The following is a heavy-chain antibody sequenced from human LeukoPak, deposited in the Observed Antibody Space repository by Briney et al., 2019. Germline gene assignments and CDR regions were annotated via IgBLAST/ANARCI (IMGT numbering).Heavy chain of an antibody. D-gene: IGHD3-3*01. V-gene: IGHV1-2*02. CDR2: INPNSGGT. CDR1: GYTFTGYY. Sequence: GASVKVSCKASGYTFTGYYMHWVRQAPGQGLEWMGWINPNSGGTNYAQKFQGRVTMTRDTSISTAYMELSRLRSDDTAVYYCARGQRITIFGVVTNPFDYWGQGTLVTVSS. J-gene: IGHJ4*02. CDR3: ARGQRITIFGVVTNPFDY.